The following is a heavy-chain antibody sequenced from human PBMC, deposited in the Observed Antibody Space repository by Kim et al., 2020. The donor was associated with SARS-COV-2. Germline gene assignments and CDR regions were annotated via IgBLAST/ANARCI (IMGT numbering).Heavy chain of an antibody. J-gene: IGHJ4*02. V-gene: IGHV3-23*01. D-gene: IGHD1-26*01. Sequence: DSVGGRFIISRDNSKSAVYLQMNRLRVEDTAVYYCAKDRWAGGGAHDYWGQGILVSVSS. CDR3: AKDRWAGGGAHDY.